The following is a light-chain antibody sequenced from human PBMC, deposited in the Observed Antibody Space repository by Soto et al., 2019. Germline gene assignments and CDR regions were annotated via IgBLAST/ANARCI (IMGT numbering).Light chain of an antibody. CDR1: SGHSNYA. CDR3: QTWGPGIRV. CDR2: LNSDGSH. J-gene: IGLJ2*01. Sequence: QSVLTQSPSASASLGASVKLTCTLSSGHSNYAIAWHQQQPEKGPHYLMKLNSDGSHSKGDGIPDRFSGSSSGAERYLTISSLQSEDEADYYCQTWGPGIRVFGGGTKLTV. V-gene: IGLV4-69*01.